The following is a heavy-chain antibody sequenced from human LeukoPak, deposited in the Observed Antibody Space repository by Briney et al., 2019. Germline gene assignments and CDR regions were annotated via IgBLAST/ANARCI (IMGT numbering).Heavy chain of an antibody. J-gene: IGHJ5*02. CDR3: ARGSSTWYSDWLDP. CDR1: GFTFSRYG. Sequence: GRSLRLSCVASGFTFSRYGMHWVRQAPGKGLEWVAVIWYDGSNKYYADSVKGRFTISRDNPKNTLYLQMNSLRGEDTAVYYCARGSSTWYSDWLDPWGQGTLVTVSS. D-gene: IGHD6-13*01. CDR2: IWYDGSNK. V-gene: IGHV3-33*01.